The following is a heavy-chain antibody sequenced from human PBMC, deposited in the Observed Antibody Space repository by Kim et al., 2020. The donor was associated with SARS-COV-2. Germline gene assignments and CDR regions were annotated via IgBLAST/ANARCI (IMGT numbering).Heavy chain of an antibody. D-gene: IGHD2-15*01. CDR3: AKAAGTCSGGTCWRWDY. Sequence: GGSLRLSCAASGFTFSIYAMSWVRQAPGKGLEWVSTISGSGGSTYYTDSVKGRFTISRDNSKNTVYLQMDSLRAEDTAIYYCAKAAGTCSGGTCWRWDYWGQGTLVTVSS. CDR1: GFTFSIYA. J-gene: IGHJ4*02. V-gene: IGHV3-23*01. CDR2: ISGSGGST.